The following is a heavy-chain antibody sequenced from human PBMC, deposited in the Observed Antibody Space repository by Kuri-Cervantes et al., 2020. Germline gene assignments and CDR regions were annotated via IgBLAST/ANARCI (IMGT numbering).Heavy chain of an antibody. V-gene: IGHV1-46*01. CDR1: GYTFTSYY. D-gene: IGHD3-10*01. J-gene: IGHJ6*02. CDR2: INPSGGST. CDR3: AREVAMVRGVILNYYYGMDV. Sequence: ASVKVSCKASGYTFTSYYMHWVRQAPGQGLEWMGIINPSGGSTSYAQKFQGRVTMTRDTSTSTVYMELSSLRSEDTAVYYCAREVAMVRGVILNYYYGMDVWGQGTTVTVSS.